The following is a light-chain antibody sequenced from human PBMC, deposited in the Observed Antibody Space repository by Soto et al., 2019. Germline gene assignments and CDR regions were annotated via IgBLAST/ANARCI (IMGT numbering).Light chain of an antibody. CDR1: QDITNY. CDR2: DAS. Sequence: DIPMTQSPSSLSASVGDRVTITCQASQDITNYLNWYQQKPGRAPRLLLYDASSLETGVPSRFSGIGSGTAFTLTSSSLQPEDVATYYCQHYDHLPITFGPGTRLEIK. J-gene: IGKJ5*01. CDR3: QHYDHLPIT. V-gene: IGKV1-33*01.